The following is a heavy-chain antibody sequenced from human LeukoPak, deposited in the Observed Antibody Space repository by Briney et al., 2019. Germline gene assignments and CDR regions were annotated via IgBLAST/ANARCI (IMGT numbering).Heavy chain of an antibody. CDR3: ARDWKTNSFDY. D-gene: IGHD1-1*01. CDR1: EFTFTTYG. V-gene: IGHV3-33*01. CDR2: IYYDGSNI. J-gene: IGHJ4*02. Sequence: GGSLRLSCAASEFTFTTYGMHWVRQAPGKGLEWVALIYYDGSNIYYADYVKGRFTISRDISKNTLYLQMDGLRAEDTAIYYCARDWKTNSFDYWGQGTLVTVSS.